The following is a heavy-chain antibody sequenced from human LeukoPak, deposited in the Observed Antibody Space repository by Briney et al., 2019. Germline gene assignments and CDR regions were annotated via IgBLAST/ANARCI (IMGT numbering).Heavy chain of an antibody. V-gene: IGHV3-48*02. CDR2: ISTSGII. J-gene: IGHJ4*02. Sequence: GGSLRLSCAASGFTISNYNMDWVRQAPGKGLEWISYISTSGIIYYVDSVRGRFTISRDNAKNSLYLQMNSLRDEDTAVYYCARDDPNWDPSSYYFDSWGQGVLVTVSS. CDR3: ARDDPNWDPSSYYFDS. CDR1: GFTISNYN. D-gene: IGHD3-10*01.